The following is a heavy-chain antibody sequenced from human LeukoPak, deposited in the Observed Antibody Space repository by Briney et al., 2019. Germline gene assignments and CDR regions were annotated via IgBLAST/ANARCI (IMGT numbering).Heavy chain of an antibody. CDR2: ISGSGGST. Sequence: GGSLRLSCAASGFTFSSYAMSWVRQAPGKGLEWVSAISGSGGSTYYADSVKGRFTISRDNSKNTLYLQMNSLRAEDTAVYYCASPKPPRAKYSSSWYDYYYGMDVWGQGTTVTVSS. CDR3: ASPKPPRAKYSSSWYDYYYGMDV. D-gene: IGHD6-13*01. CDR1: GFTFSSYA. V-gene: IGHV3-23*01. J-gene: IGHJ6*02.